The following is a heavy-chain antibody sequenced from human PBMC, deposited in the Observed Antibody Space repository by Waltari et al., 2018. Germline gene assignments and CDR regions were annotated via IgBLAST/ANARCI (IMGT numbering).Heavy chain of an antibody. V-gene: IGHV3-23*01. CDR1: GFPFINYA. CDR2: ISDSGVVT. J-gene: IGHJ4*02. CDR3: ARHLYSSDYLELDN. D-gene: IGHD3-22*01. Sequence: DGHLLESGGGLVQPGGSLRLSCVAYGFPFINYAMSGVRQAPGKGLEWVSGISDSGVVTKYADSVKGRFTVSRDNSKNTLYLQLNSLRAEDTAVYYCARHLYSSDYLELDNWGQGTLVTVSS.